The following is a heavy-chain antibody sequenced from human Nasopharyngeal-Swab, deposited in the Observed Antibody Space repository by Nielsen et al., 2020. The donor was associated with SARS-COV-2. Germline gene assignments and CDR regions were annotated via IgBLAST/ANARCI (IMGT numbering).Heavy chain of an antibody. CDR3: ARDMYSGYDSSYYYYGMDV. CDR2: IKQDGSEK. CDR1: GFTFSSYW. J-gene: IGHJ6*02. V-gene: IGHV3-7*01. Sequence: GVSLKISCAASGFTFSSYWMSWVRQAPGKGLEWVANIKQDGSEKYYVDSVKGRFTISRDNAKNSLYLQMNSLRAEDTAVYYCARDMYSGYDSSYYYYGMDVWGQGTTVTVSS. D-gene: IGHD5-12*01.